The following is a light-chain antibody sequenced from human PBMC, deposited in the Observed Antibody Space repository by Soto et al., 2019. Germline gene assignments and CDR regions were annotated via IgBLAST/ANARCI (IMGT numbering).Light chain of an antibody. CDR2: DVN. CDR1: SSDVGAYIF. J-gene: IGLJ1*01. V-gene: IGLV2-8*01. CDR3: VSFAGGTDV. Sequence: QSVLTQPPSASGSPGQSVTISCTGTSSDVGAYIFVSWYQQHPDKAPKLMVYDVNRRPPGVPDRFFGSKSGNTASLTVSGLQAEDEADYYCVSFAGGTDVLGTGTKLTVL.